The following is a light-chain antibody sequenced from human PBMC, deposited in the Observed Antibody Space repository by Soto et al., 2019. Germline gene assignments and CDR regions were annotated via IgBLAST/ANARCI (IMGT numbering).Light chain of an antibody. CDR1: SSDVGSDYNY. Sequence: QSALTQPASVSGSPGQSIAISCTGTSSDVGSDYNYVSWYQQHPGKAPTLMVYDVSTRPSGVSNRFSGSKSGTTASLTISGLQAEDEADYFCCSYTSISTYVFGTGTKLTVL. V-gene: IGLV2-14*03. CDR3: CSYTSISTYV. CDR2: DVS. J-gene: IGLJ1*01.